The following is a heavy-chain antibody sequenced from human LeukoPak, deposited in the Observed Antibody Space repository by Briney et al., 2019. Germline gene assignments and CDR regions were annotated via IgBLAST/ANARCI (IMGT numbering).Heavy chain of an antibody. J-gene: IGHJ1*01. D-gene: IGHD4-17*01. V-gene: IGHV3-49*04. CDR3: TRVGTTVTTPEYFQH. CDR2: IRSKAYGGTT. Sequence: PGGPLRFSCTASGFTFGDYAMSWVRQAPGKGLEWAGFIRSKAYGGTTECAASVKARFTISRDDSKSIAYLQMNSLKTEDTAVYYCTRVGTTVTTPEYFQHWGQGTLVTVSS. CDR1: GFTFGDYA.